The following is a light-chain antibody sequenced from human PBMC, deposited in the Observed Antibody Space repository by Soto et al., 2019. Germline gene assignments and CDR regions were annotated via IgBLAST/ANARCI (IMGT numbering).Light chain of an antibody. CDR1: QSINNY. CDR2: DAS. J-gene: IGKJ4*01. V-gene: IGKV3-11*01. CDR3: QYRGIWPPGAT. Sequence: EIVLTQSPVTLSLSPGERATLSCRASQSINNYLARYQQKPGQPPRLLIYDASNRATAIPVRFSGSGSGTDFTLTISSLEPEDSAVYYCQYRGIWPPGATFGGGTKVEIK.